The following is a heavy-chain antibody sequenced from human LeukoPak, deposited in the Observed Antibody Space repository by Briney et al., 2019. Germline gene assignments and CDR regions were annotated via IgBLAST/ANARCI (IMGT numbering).Heavy chain of an antibody. J-gene: IGHJ4*02. CDR3: ASAVIAAAGGAPFDY. D-gene: IGHD6-13*01. Sequence: ASVKVSCKASGYTFTSYGISWVRQAPGQGLEWMGWISAYNGNTNYAQKLQGRVTMTTDTSTSTAYMELRSLRSEDTAVYYCASAVIAAAGGAPFDYWGQGTLVTVSS. CDR1: GYTFTSYG. CDR2: ISAYNGNT. V-gene: IGHV1-18*01.